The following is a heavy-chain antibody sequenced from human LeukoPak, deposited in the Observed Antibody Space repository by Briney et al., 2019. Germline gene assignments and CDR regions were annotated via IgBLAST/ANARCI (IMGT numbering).Heavy chain of an antibody. CDR1: GFTFSTYA. Sequence: PGGSLRLSCAASGFTFSTYAMQWVRQAPGKGLEWVAVISYDGSNKYYADSVKGRFTISRDNSKNTLLLQMTGLRAEDTAVYYCVGGLTNDWYSAFNIWGQGTMVTVSS. D-gene: IGHD3-9*01. J-gene: IGHJ3*02. CDR2: ISYDGSNK. V-gene: IGHV3-30-3*01. CDR3: VGGLTNDWYSAFNI.